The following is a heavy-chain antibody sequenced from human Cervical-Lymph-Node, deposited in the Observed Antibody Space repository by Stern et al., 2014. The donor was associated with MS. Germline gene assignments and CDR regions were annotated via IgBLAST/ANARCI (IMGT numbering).Heavy chain of an antibody. CDR2: INYNGGST. CDR3: ARAFCTGGVCYSFPFYGMDV. V-gene: IGHV3-20*01. J-gene: IGHJ6*02. Sequence: EVQLEESGGGVVRPGGSLRLSCAASGFIFDDYGMSWVRPVPGKGPERVSAINYNGGSTDYAASVKGRFTISRDNAKKSLYLRMNSLRVEDTAVYHCARAFCTGGVCYSFPFYGMDVWGQGTTVTVSS. D-gene: IGHD2-8*02. CDR1: GFIFDDYG.